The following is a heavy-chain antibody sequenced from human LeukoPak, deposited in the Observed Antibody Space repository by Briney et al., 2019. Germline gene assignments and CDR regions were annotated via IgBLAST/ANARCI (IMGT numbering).Heavy chain of an antibody. V-gene: IGHV3-20*01. CDR3: ARSRSSGWSDAFDI. J-gene: IGHJ3*02. D-gene: IGHD6-19*01. Sequence: GGSLRLSCAASGFTFDDYGMSWVRQAPGKGLEWVSGINWNGGTTGYADSVKGRFTISRDNAKNSLYLQMNSLRAEDTALYHCARSRSSGWSDAFDIWGQGTMVTVSS. CDR1: GFTFDDYG. CDR2: INWNGGTT.